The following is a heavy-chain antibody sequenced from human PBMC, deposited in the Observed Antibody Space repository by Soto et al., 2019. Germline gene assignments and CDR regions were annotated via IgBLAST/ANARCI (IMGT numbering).Heavy chain of an antibody. CDR2: INDRGTT. Sequence: SETLSLTCAVYGGSFIGYYCIFIRHSPGKGLEWIGEINDRGTTNYNPSLKSRVTISVHTSKNQFSLKMSYVTAADTAVYYCARPREEWQYDAFDLWGQGTMVTVSS. CDR3: ARPREEWQYDAFDL. V-gene: IGHV4-34*01. J-gene: IGHJ3*01. CDR1: GGSFIGYY. D-gene: IGHD3-3*01.